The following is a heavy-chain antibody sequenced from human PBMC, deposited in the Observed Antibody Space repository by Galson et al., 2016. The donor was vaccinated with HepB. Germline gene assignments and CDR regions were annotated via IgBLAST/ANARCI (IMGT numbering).Heavy chain of an antibody. CDR3: ANSPRRGCTGGPCYTKD. CDR1: GFSISIYSM. CDR2: IYHGGYT. J-gene: IGHJ4*02. V-gene: IGHV4-4*02. Sequence: SLRLSCAASGFSISIYSMNWVRQAPGKGLEWIGEIYHGGYTNYNPSLKSRVTISVDKSKNQFSLKLSSVTAADTAVYYCANSPRRGCTGGPCYTKDWGQGTLVTVSS. D-gene: IGHD2-15*01.